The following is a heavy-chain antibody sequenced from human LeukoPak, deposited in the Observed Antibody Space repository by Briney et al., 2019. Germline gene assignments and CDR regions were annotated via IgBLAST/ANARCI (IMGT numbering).Heavy chain of an antibody. CDR3: ARSVVVVAATPTHFDL. CDR1: GFTFSSYG. V-gene: IGHV3-33*03. D-gene: IGHD2-15*01. Sequence: GGSLRLSCAASGFTFSSYGMHWVRQPPGKGLEWVAVIWYDGSDKYYADSVKGRFTISRDNAKNSLYLQMDSLRPEDTALYYCARSVVVVAATPTHFDLWGRGTQVTVSS. CDR2: IWYDGSDK. J-gene: IGHJ2*01.